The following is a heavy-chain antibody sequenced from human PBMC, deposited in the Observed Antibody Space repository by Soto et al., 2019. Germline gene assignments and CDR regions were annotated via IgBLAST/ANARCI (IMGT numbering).Heavy chain of an antibody. CDR1: GDSISSYS. D-gene: IGHD3-9*01. CDR2: IHYNGNT. J-gene: IGHJ4*02. V-gene: IGHV4-59*08. CDR3: ARHSPDFDWLSQFDY. Sequence: TSETLSLTCTVSGDSISSYSWSWIRQPPGKGLEWIGNIHYNGNTKYSPSLKSRVTLSIDTSKNQLSLKLSSVTAADTAVYYCARHSPDFDWLSQFDYWGQGTLVTVSS.